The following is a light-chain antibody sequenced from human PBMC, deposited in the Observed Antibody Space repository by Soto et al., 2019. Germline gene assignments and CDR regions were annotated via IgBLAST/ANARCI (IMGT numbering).Light chain of an antibody. CDR2: DAS. J-gene: IGKJ1*01. CDR1: QSIGTY. Sequence: EIVLTQSPATLSLSPGERATLSCRASQSIGTYLAWYRQKPGQAPRLLIYDASYKATGIPARFSGSGSGTDFTLTISGLEPEDFAFYYCQQRNDWPWTFGQGNQVEIK. V-gene: IGKV3-11*01. CDR3: QQRNDWPWT.